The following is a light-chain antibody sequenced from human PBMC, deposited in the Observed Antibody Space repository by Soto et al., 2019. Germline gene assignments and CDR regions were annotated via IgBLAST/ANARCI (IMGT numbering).Light chain of an antibody. J-gene: IGKJ1*01. V-gene: IGKV3-20*01. CDR3: HQYDSHRGT. Sequence: EIVLTQSPGTLSLSPGERATLSCRASQSISSSSLTWYQQKPGQAPRLLISAASSRATGIPDRFSGSGSGTDFTLTISGLEPEDFAVYYCHQYDSHRGTFGQGPKVEIK. CDR1: QSISSSS. CDR2: AAS.